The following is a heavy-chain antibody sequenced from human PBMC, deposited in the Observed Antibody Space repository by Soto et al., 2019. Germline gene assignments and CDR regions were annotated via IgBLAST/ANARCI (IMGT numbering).Heavy chain of an antibody. CDR2: IYPGDSDT. Sequence: GESLKISCKGSGYSFTSYWIGWVRQMPGKGLEWMGIIYPGDSDTRYSPSFQGQVTISADKSISTAYLQWSSLKASDTAMYYCASGPLMASIAARKGAFDIWGQGTMVTVSS. CDR3: ASGPLMASIAARKGAFDI. D-gene: IGHD6-6*01. V-gene: IGHV5-51*01. CDR1: GYSFTSYW. J-gene: IGHJ3*02.